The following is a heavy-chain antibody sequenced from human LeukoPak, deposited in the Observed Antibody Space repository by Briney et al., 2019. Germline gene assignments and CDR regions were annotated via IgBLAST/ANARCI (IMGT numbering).Heavy chain of an antibody. CDR2: ISAYNGNT. V-gene: IGHV1-18*01. J-gene: IGHJ4*02. D-gene: IGHD3-9*01. Sequence: ASVKVSYKASGYTFTSYGISRVRQAPGQGLEWMGGISAYNGNTNYAQKLQGRVTMTTDTSTSTAYMELRSLRSDDTAVYYCARDKPVLRYFDWAPFDYWGQGTLVTVSS. CDR3: ARDKPVLRYFDWAPFDY. CDR1: GYTFTSYG.